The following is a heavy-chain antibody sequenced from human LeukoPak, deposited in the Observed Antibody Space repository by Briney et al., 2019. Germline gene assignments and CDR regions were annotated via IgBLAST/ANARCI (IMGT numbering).Heavy chain of an antibody. Sequence: GASVKVSCKASGYTFTSYYMHWVRQAPGQGLEWMGRINPNSGGTNYAQKFQGRVTMTRDTSISTAYMELSRLRSDDTAVYYCARAPAAGNWFDPWGQGTLVTVSS. CDR2: INPNSGGT. J-gene: IGHJ5*02. CDR3: ARAPAAGNWFDP. D-gene: IGHD6-13*01. V-gene: IGHV1-2*06. CDR1: GYTFTSYY.